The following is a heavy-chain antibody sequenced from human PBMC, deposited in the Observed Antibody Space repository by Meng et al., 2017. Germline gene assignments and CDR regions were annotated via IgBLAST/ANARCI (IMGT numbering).Heavy chain of an antibody. J-gene: IGHJ4*02. D-gene: IGHD2-15*01. CDR3: ARGVRLPDY. CDR1: GGSFSGYY. Sequence: QGPLEEWGEGLFKPSESLSLTCAVYGGSFSGYYWSWIRQPPGKGLEWIGEINHRGSTNYNPSLKSRVTISVDTSKNQFSLKLSSVTAADTAVYYCARGVRLPDYWGQGTLVTVSS. CDR2: INHRGST. V-gene: IGHV4-34*01.